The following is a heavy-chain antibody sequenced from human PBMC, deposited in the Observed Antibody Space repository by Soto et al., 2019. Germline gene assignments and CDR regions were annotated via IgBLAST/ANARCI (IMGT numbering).Heavy chain of an antibody. CDR1: GFTFSSYG. Sequence: GGSLRLSCAASGFTFSSYGMHWVRQAPGKGLEWVAVISYDGSNKYYADSVKGRFTISRDNSKNTLYLQMNSLRAEDTAVYYCANSVSGWYLIDYWGQGTLVTVSS. J-gene: IGHJ4*02. CDR3: ANSVSGWYLIDY. V-gene: IGHV3-30*18. CDR2: ISYDGSNK. D-gene: IGHD6-19*01.